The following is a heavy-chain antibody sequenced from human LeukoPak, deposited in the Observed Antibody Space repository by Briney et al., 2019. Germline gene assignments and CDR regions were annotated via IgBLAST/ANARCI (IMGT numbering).Heavy chain of an antibody. CDR3: ATGPLGGDYFFR. CDR1: GGTFSNYA. D-gene: IGHD4-17*01. Sequence: ASVKVSCKASGGTFSNYAINWVRQAPGQGLEWMGGIIPIFATANYAQKFQGRVTITADESTSTVYMELNSLKSEDTAVYYCATGPLGGDYFFRWGQGTLVTVSS. CDR2: IIPIFATA. J-gene: IGHJ4*02. V-gene: IGHV1-69*13.